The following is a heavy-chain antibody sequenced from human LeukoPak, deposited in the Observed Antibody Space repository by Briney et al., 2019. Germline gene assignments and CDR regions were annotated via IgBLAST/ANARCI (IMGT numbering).Heavy chain of an antibody. CDR1: GFTFRNYV. V-gene: IGHV3-30-3*01. D-gene: IGHD3-10*01. J-gene: IGHJ4*02. Sequence: HAGGSLGLSCAASGFTFRNYVIHWVSQAPGKGLEWVAVTSSDLNVKLYADSVKGRFTISRDNSRSTLYLQMNSLRPEDTAIYYCAREGYYGSGSPPSLYFDYWGQGTLVTVSS. CDR2: TSSDLNVK. CDR3: AREGYYGSGSPPSLYFDY.